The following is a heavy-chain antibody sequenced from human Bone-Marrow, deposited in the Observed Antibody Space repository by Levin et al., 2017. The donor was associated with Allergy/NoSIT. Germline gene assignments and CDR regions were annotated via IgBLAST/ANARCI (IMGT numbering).Heavy chain of an antibody. Sequence: PGGSLRLSCAASGFTVGGTYMSWVRQAPGKGLEWVSIINNDDSTYYGDSVKGRFTISRDNSKNTLYLQMNSLRAEDTAVYYCARDLHYSSGWYAPYWGQGTLVTVSS. J-gene: IGHJ4*02. CDR3: ARDLHYSSGWYAPY. V-gene: IGHV3-53*01. CDR1: GFTVGGTY. CDR2: INNDDST. D-gene: IGHD6-19*01.